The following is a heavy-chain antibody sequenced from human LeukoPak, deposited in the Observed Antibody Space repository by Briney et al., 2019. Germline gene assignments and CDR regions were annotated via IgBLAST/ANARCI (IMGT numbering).Heavy chain of an antibody. V-gene: IGHV4-39*01. J-gene: IGHJ4*02. D-gene: IGHD2-15*01. CDR2: IYYSGST. CDR3: ARRRKDCSGGSCYYFDY. Sequence: SETLSLTCTVSGGSISSSSYYWGWIRQPPGKGLEWIGSIYYSGSTYYNPSLKSRVTISVDTSKNQFSLKLSSVTAADTAVYYCARRRKDCSGGSCYYFDYWGQGTLVTVSS. CDR1: GGSISSSSYY.